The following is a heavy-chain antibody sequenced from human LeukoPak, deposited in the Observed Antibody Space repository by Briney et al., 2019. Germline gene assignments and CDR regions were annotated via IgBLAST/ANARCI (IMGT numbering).Heavy chain of an antibody. CDR3: MGGRGWLPEN. CDR2: IKQDGTET. Sequence: GGSLRLSCAASGFTFSSYSMNWVRQAPGKGLEWVAIIKQDGTETFYVDSVKGRFTISRDNVKNSLYLQMNSLRIEDAAVYYCMGGRGWLPENWGQGTLVTVSS. V-gene: IGHV3-7*01. CDR1: GFTFSSYS. D-gene: IGHD3-22*01. J-gene: IGHJ4*02.